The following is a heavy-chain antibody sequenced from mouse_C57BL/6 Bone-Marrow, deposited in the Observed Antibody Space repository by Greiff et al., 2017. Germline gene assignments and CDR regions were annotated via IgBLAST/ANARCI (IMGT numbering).Heavy chain of an antibody. CDR3: TTITTVVAPFDY. CDR1: GFNIKDDY. V-gene: IGHV14-4*01. J-gene: IGHJ2*01. Sequence: VQLQQSGAELVRPGASVKLSCTASGFNIKDDYMHWVKQRPEQGLEWIGWIDPENGDTKYASKFQGKATITADTSSNTAYLQLSSLTSEDTSVYYCTTITTVVAPFDYWGQGTTLTVSS. CDR2: IDPENGDT. D-gene: IGHD1-1*01.